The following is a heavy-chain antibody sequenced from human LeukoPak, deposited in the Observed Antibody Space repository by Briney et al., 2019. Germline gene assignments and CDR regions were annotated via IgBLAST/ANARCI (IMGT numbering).Heavy chain of an antibody. CDR2: VFYSGST. V-gene: IGHV4-39*07. D-gene: IGHD3-10*01. Sequence: PSETLSLTCTVSGGSISSTNYYWGWIRQRPGKGLEWIGSVFYSGSTNYNPSLKSRVIISVDPSKNQFSLKLTSVIAADTSVYYCARAGWFGELYGPLDFWGQGALVTVSS. CDR3: ARAGWFGELYGPLDF. J-gene: IGHJ4*02. CDR1: GGSISSTNYY.